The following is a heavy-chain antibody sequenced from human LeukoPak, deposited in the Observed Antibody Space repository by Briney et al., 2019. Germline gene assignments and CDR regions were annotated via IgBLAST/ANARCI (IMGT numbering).Heavy chain of an antibody. D-gene: IGHD3-16*02. CDR3: ARVPLFYDYVWGSYRYNWFDP. Sequence: SETLSLTCAFYGGSFSGYYWSWIRQPPGKGLEWIGEINHSGSTNYNPSLKSRVTISVDTSKNQFSLKLSSVTAADTAVYYCARVPLFYDYVWGSYRYNWFDPWGQGTLVTVSS. V-gene: IGHV4-34*01. CDR2: INHSGST. CDR1: GGSFSGYY. J-gene: IGHJ5*02.